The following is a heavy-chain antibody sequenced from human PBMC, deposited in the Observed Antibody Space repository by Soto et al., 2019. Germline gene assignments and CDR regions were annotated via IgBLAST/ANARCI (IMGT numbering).Heavy chain of an antibody. Sequence: QVQLMQSGAEVKKPGSSVKVSCKASGGTFSTSAISWVRQAPGEGLEWVGGIMPVFATPDYAQKFQGRVTFSXDXPTTTAYRELTRLTTADTAVYYCARDKDRQQLGGNYYYILDVWGQGTAITVSS. CDR3: ARDKDRQQLGGNYYYILDV. V-gene: IGHV1-69*05. D-gene: IGHD3-3*02. J-gene: IGHJ6*02. CDR1: GGTFSTSA. CDR2: IMPVFATP.